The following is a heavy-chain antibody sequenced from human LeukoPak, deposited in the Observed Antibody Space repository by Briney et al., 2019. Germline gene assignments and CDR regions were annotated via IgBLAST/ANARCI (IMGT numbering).Heavy chain of an antibody. CDR2: INPNSGGT. V-gene: IGHV1-2*02. CDR3: ARDSNTGSGGMDV. J-gene: IGHJ6*02. D-gene: IGHD1-14*01. CDR1: GYTFTGYY. Sequence: ASVKVSCKASGYTFTGYYTHWVRQAPGQGLEWMGWINPNSGGTNYAQKFQGRVTVTRGTSISTAYMDLGSLRSDDTAVYYCARDSNTGSGGMDVWGQGTTVTVSS.